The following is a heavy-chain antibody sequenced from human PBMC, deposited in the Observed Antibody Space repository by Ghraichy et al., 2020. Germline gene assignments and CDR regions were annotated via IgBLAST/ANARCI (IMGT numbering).Heavy chain of an antibody. Sequence: SVKVSCKASGFTFTSSVVQWVRQARGQRLEWIGWIVVGSGNTNYAQKFQERVTITRDMSTSTAYMELSSLRSEDTAVYYCAATYNWNPRYYNMDVWGQGTTVTVSS. CDR2: IVVGSGNT. J-gene: IGHJ6*02. D-gene: IGHD1-20*01. CDR1: GFTFTSSV. CDR3: AATYNWNPRYYNMDV. V-gene: IGHV1-58*01.